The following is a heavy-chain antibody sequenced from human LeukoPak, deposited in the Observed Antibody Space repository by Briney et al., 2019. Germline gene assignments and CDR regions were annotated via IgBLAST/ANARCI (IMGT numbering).Heavy chain of an antibody. CDR1: GGSISSSSYY. V-gene: IGHV4-39*07. Sequence: SETLSLTCTVSGGSISSSSYYWGWIRQPPGKGLEWIGSIYHSGSTNYNPSLKSRVTISVDKSKNQFSLKLSSVTAADTAVYYCASSSSYGSGSYYFETDAFDIWGQGTMVTVSS. CDR3: ASSSSYGSGSYYFETDAFDI. D-gene: IGHD3-10*01. J-gene: IGHJ3*02. CDR2: IYHSGST.